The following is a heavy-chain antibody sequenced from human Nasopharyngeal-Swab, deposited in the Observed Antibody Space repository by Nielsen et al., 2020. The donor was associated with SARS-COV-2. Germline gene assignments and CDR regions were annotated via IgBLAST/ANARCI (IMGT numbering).Heavy chain of an antibody. CDR1: GYTFYAYN. J-gene: IGHJ4*02. V-gene: IGHV1-2*06. D-gene: IGHD3-16*01. CDR2: INPNNGGT. Sequence: ASVKVSCKPSGYTFYAYNMHWVRQAPGQGLEWMGRINPNNGGTNYARRFQGRVTMTWDTSISTAYMEVTRLTSDDTAMYYCAREGADLWGQGTLVTVSS. CDR3: AREGADL.